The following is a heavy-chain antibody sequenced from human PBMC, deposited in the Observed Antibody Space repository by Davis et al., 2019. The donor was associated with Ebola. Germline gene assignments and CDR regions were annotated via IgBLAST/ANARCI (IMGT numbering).Heavy chain of an antibody. CDR1: GGSISSGLNY. V-gene: IGHV4-31*03. J-gene: IGHJ6*02. Sequence: MPSETLSLTCNVSGGSISSGLNYWSWIRQHPGKGLEWIGYIYHSGITYYNPSLKSRITISVDTSKNQFSLKLSSVTPEDTAVYYCARGSNIVATIIYYYYGMDVWGQGTTVTVSS. CDR2: IYHSGIT. CDR3: ARGSNIVATIIYYYYGMDV. D-gene: IGHD5-12*01.